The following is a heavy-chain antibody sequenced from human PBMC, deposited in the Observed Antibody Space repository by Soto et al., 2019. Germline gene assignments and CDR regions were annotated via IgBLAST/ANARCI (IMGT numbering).Heavy chain of an antibody. D-gene: IGHD3-10*01. Sequence: QITLKESGPTLVKPTQTLTLTCSFSGFSLSSSGVGVGWIRQSPGKALEWLALIYWDDDKRYSPSLKNRLTSTKDTSKNQVALTLTTLDPVDTGTFYCAHRRAPMEQPVDYWGQGTPVTVSS. J-gene: IGHJ4*02. V-gene: IGHV2-5*02. CDR3: AHRRAPMEQPVDY. CDR2: IYWDDDK. CDR1: GFSLSSSGVG.